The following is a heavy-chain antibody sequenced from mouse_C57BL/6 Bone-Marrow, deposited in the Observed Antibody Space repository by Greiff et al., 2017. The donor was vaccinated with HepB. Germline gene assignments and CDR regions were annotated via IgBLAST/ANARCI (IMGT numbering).Heavy chain of an antibody. CDR1: GYTFTSYW. D-gene: IGHD2-2*01. CDR2: IYPGSGST. V-gene: IGHV1-55*01. CDR3: ARCGYDHYYARDY. Sequence: QVQLQQPGAELVKPGASVKMSCKASGYTFTSYWITWVKQRPGQGLEWIGDIYPGSGSTNYNEKFKSKATLTVDTSSSTAYMQLSSLTSEDSAVYYCARCGYDHYYARDYWGQGTSVTVSA. J-gene: IGHJ4*01.